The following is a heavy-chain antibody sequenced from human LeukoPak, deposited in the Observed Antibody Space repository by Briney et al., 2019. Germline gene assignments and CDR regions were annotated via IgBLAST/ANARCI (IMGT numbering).Heavy chain of an antibody. Sequence: GGSLRLSCAASGFPFSGYWMHWVRQAPGKGRVWVSRIDDDGAGTTYADAVKGRFTISRDNAKNTLYLQMNSLRFEDTAVYYCARSASAYDAWGQGTLVPVSS. J-gene: IGHJ4*02. CDR3: ARSASAYDA. CDR1: GFPFSGYW. D-gene: IGHD5-12*01. CDR2: IDDDGAGT. V-gene: IGHV3-74*01.